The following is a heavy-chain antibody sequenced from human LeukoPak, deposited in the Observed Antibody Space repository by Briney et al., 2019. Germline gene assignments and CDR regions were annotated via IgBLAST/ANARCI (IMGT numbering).Heavy chain of an antibody. D-gene: IGHD2-15*01. CDR2: IYYSGST. J-gene: IGHJ6*03. Sequence: PSQTLSLTCTVSGGSISSGGYYWSWIRQHPGKGLEWIGYIYYSGSTYYNPSLKSRVTISVDTSKNQFSLKLSSVTAADTAVYYCARLGYCSGGSCYMDYYYYMDVWGKGTTVTVSS. V-gene: IGHV4-31*03. CDR3: ARLGYCSGGSCYMDYYYYMDV. CDR1: GGSISSGGYY.